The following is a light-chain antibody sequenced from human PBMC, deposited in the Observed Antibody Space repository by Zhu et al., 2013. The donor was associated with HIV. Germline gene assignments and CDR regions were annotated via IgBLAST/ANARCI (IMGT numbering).Light chain of an antibody. J-gene: IGKJ2*01. V-gene: IGKV3-15*01. CDR1: QSVNSN. CDR2: GAS. Sequence: EIVMTQSPATLSVSPGESATLSCRASQSVNSNLAWYQQKPGQAPRLLIYGASTRATGIPARFSGSGSGTQFTLTISSPQSEDSAVYYCQQYNNWPLMYTFGQGTKLEIK. CDR3: QQYNNWPLMYT.